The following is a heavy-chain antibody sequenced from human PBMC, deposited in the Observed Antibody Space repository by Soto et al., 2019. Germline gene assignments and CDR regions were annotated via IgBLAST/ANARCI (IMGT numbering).Heavy chain of an antibody. CDR2: SYYTGSS. D-gene: IGHD5-12*01. CDR3: ARDLRGYSRYDYLDY. Sequence: SETLSLTCTVSGGSISSGGYYWSWIRQHPGKGLEWVGYSYYTGSSYYNPSLKSRVTISVDASKNQLSLRLASVTAADTAVYYCARDLRGYSRYDYLDYWGQGIPVTSPQ. V-gene: IGHV4-31*03. CDR1: GGSISSGGYY. J-gene: IGHJ4*02.